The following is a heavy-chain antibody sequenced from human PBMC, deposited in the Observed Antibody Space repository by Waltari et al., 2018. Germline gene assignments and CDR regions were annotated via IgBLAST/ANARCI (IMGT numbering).Heavy chain of an antibody. J-gene: IGHJ5*02. V-gene: IGHV4-38-2*02. CDR3: ANNEWGLPVS. CDR1: GYSISSGYW. CDR2: IYYSGAI. Sequence: QVQLQESGPGLVKPSEDLSLTCTVSGYSISSGYWWGWIRQPPGKGLEWIASIYYSGAIQYKPSLGSRATISTDTSKNQFSLRLTSVTAADTAVYYCANNEWGLPVSWGQGTVVTVSS. D-gene: IGHD1-26*01.